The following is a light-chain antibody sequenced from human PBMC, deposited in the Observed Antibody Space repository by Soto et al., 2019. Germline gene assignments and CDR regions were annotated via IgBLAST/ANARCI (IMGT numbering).Light chain of an antibody. CDR1: QSVSGY. J-gene: IGKJ2*01. CDR2: DAS. Sequence: EIVLTQSPATLSLSPGERATLSCRASQSVSGYLAWYQQKPGQAPRLLIYDASNRATGIPARFSGSGSGTGVTLTIGSLEPEDFAFYDCKQRGYWRDTFGQGTKLEIK. V-gene: IGKV3-11*01. CDR3: KQRGYWRDT.